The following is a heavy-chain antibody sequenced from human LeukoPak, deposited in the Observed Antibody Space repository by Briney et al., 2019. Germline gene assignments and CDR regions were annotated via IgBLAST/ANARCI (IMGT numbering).Heavy chain of an antibody. CDR2: INSDGSST. D-gene: IGHD3-10*02. Sequence: GGSLRPSCAASGFTFSSYWMHWVRQAPGKGPVWVSRINSDGSSTSYADSVKGRFTISRDNAKNTLYLQMNSLRAEDTAVYYCAKDMSQGYYFDYWGQGTLVTVSS. CDR3: AKDMSQGYYFDY. J-gene: IGHJ4*02. V-gene: IGHV3-74*01. CDR1: GFTFSSYW.